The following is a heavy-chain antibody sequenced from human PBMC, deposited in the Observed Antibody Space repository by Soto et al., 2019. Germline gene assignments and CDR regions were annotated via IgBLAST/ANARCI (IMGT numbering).Heavy chain of an antibody. J-gene: IGHJ6*02. CDR2: ISSSSSYI. V-gene: IGHV3-21*01. CDR1: GFTFRSYS. CDR3: ALSQYSSPSPDYYCYGMDV. Sequence: GGSLRLSCAASGFTFRSYSMNWVRQAPGKGLEWVSSISSSSSYIYYADSVKGRFTISRDNAKNSLYLQMNSLRAEDTAVYYCALSQYSSPSPDYYCYGMDVWGQGTTVTVSS. D-gene: IGHD6-6*01.